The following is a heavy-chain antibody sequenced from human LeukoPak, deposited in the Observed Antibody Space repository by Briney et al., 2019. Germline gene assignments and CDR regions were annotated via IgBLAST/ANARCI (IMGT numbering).Heavy chain of an antibody. CDR3: AKEGRSGWYFDYYYYMDV. J-gene: IGHJ6*03. Sequence: GRSLRLSCAASGFTSSSYGMHWVPQAPGKGLEWVAVIWNDGSNKYYADSVKGRFTISRDNSKNEVYLKMNSLRAEDEAVDYCAKEGRSGWYFDYYYYMDVWGKGTTVTVSS. CDR2: IWNDGSNK. CDR1: GFTSSSYG. D-gene: IGHD6-19*01. V-gene: IGHV3-33*06.